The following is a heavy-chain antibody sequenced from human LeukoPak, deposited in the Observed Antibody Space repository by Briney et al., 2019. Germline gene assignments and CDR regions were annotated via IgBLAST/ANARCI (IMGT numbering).Heavy chain of an antibody. CDR1: GFTFSSYW. J-gene: IGHJ4*02. CDR2: INSDGSST. V-gene: IGHV3-74*01. Sequence: PGGSLRLSCAASGFTFSSYWMHWVRQAPGKGLELVSRINSDGSSTSYADSVKGRFTISRDNAKNTLYLQMNSLRAEDTAVYYCARDPPLNYYDSSGYTEYWGQGTLVTVSS. CDR3: ARDPPLNYYDSSGYTEY. D-gene: IGHD3-22*01.